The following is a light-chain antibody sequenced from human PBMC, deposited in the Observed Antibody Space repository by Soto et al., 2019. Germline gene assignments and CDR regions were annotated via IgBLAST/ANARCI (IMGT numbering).Light chain of an antibody. CDR2: EVN. CDR3: SSYTSSNTLE. J-gene: IGLJ2*01. V-gene: IGLV2-14*01. CDR1: RSDVGGYKY. Sequence: QSVLTQPASVSGSPGQSITISCTGTRSDVGGYKYVSWYQQHPGKAPKLIIYEVNNRPSGVSNRLSGSKSGNTASLTISGLQAEDEADYYCSSYTSSNTLEFGGGTKLTVL.